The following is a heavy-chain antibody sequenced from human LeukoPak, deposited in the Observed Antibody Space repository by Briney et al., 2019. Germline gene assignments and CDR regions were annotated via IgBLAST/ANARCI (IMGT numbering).Heavy chain of an antibody. Sequence: SETLSLTCTVSGGSISSYYWGWIRQPPGKGLEWIGSIYYSGSTYYNPSLKSRVTISVDRSKNQFSLKLSSVTAADTAVYYCASSNTNIVVVPAASLDYWGQGTLVTVSS. D-gene: IGHD2-2*01. V-gene: IGHV4-39*07. J-gene: IGHJ4*02. CDR2: IYYSGST. CDR1: GGSISSYY. CDR3: ASSNTNIVVVPAASLDY.